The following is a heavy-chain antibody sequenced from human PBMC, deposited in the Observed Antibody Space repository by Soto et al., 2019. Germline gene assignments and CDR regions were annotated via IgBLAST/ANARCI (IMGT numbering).Heavy chain of an antibody. V-gene: IGHV3-30*03. D-gene: IGHD2-21*01. Sequence: QVHLVESGGGVVQPGRSLRLSCAASGFSVTNYGMHWVRQAPGKGLEWVAQISSDGNTKCYEDSVKGRFTISRDTSKNTLYLQMNSLKVEDTAVYYCASVADYWGQGTLVTVSS. CDR3: ASVADY. CDR2: ISSDGNTK. J-gene: IGHJ4*02. CDR1: GFSVTNYG.